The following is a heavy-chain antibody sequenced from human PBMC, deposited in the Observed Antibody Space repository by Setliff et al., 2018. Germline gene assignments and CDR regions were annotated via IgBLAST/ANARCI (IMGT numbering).Heavy chain of an antibody. CDR3: ARVKIAILPAAIDY. D-gene: IGHD2-2*01. CDR2: IYYSGST. Sequence: SETLSLTCTVSGGSISSSSYYWGWIRQPPGKGLEWIGGIYYSGSTYYNPSLKSRVTISVDTSKNQFSLKLSPVTAADTAVYYCARVKIAILPAAIDYWGQGTLVTVSS. J-gene: IGHJ4*02. CDR1: GGSISSSSYY. V-gene: IGHV4-39*07.